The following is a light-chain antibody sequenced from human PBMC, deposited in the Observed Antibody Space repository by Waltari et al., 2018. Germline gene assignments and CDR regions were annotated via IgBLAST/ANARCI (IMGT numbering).Light chain of an antibody. CDR1: QSVSTN. CDR3: QQYTNWPPGYT. V-gene: IGKV3-15*01. J-gene: IGKJ2*01. Sequence: EIVMTHSPVTLSVSPGERATLSCRASQSVSTNLAWYQQKPGQAPRLLIFGASTRATGISTRFSGSGSGTEFTLTISSLRSEDFAVYYCQQYTNWPPGYTFGQGTKLEIK. CDR2: GAS.